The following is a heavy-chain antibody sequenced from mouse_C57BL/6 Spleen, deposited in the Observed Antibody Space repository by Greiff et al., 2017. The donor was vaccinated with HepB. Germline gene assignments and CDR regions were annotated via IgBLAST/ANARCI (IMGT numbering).Heavy chain of an antibody. J-gene: IGHJ4*01. Sequence: EVQLVESGEGLVKPGGSLKLSCAASGFTFSSYAMSWVRQTPEKRLEWVAYISSGGDYIYYADTVKGRFTISRDNARNTLYLQMSSLKSEDTAMYYCTRDSSGYDSYYYAMDYWGQGTSVTVSS. D-gene: IGHD3-2*02. V-gene: IGHV5-9-1*02. CDR2: ISSGGDYI. CDR1: GFTFSSYA. CDR3: TRDSSGYDSYYYAMDY.